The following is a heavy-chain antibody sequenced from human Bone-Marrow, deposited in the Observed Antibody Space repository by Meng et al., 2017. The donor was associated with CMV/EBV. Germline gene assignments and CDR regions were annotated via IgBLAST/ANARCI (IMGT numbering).Heavy chain of an antibody. CDR1: GFTFSSYA. D-gene: IGHD6-13*01. J-gene: IGHJ4*01. CDR2: ISYDGSNK. V-gene: IGHV3-30*04. Sequence: GGSLRLSCAASGFTFSSYAMHWVRQAPGKGLEWVAVISYDGSNKYYADSVKGRFTISRDNSKNTLYLQMNSLRAEDTAVYYCARSIAGAGTGEDYWGQGTMVTVSS. CDR3: ARSIAGAGTGEDY.